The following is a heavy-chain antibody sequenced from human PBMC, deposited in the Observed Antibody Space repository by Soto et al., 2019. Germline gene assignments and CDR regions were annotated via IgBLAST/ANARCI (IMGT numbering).Heavy chain of an antibody. V-gene: IGHV3-23*01. D-gene: IGHD3-10*01. J-gene: IGHJ6*02. CDR2: ISGSGGST. CDR1: GFTFSSYA. CDR3: ANYYGSGCYYYYGMDV. Sequence: EVQLLESGGGLVQPGGSLRLSCAASGFTFSSYAMSWVRQAPGKGLEWVSAISGSGGSTYYADSVKGRFTISRDNSKNTLYLQMNSLRAEDTAVYYCANYYGSGCYYYYGMDVWGQGTTVTVSS.